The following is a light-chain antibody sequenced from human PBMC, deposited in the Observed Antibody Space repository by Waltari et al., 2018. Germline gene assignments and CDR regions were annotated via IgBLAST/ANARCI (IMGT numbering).Light chain of an antibody. J-gene: IGKJ2*01. Sequence: DIQMTQSPSSLAASVGDRVIISCRASQSVSRDLNWYQQKPGKAPKLLISAASTLQSGVPSRFSGGGSGTDVTLTINSLQPEDFAVYYCQQSYTTPMYTFGQGTKLEI. CDR3: QQSYTTPMYT. CDR1: QSVSRD. CDR2: AAS. V-gene: IGKV1-39*01.